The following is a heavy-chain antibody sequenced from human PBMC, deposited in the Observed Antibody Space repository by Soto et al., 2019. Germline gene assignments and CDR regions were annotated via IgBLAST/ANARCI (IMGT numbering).Heavy chain of an antibody. CDR2: IYYSGST. J-gene: IGHJ4*02. V-gene: IGHV4-39*01. D-gene: IGHD3-22*01. Sequence: SETLSLTCTVSGGSISSSSYYWGWIRQPPGKGLEWIGSIYYSGSTYYNPSLKSRVTISVDTSKNQFSLKLSSVTAADTAVYYCARLYYYDSIRDYWGQGTLVTVSS. CDR3: ARLYYYDSIRDY. CDR1: GGSISSSSYY.